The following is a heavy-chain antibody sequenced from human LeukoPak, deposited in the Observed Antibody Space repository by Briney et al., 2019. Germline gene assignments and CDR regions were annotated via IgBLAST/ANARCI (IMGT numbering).Heavy chain of an antibody. J-gene: IGHJ4*02. CDR2: ISSSSSTI. CDR3: ARGGSYGGFDY. CDR1: GFTFSSYS. V-gene: IGHV3-48*01. D-gene: IGHD4-23*01. Sequence: GGSLRLSCAASGFTFSSYSMNWVRQAPGKGLEWVSYISSSSSTIYYADSVKGRFTISRDSAKNSLYLQMNSLRAEDTAVYYCARGGSYGGFDYWGQGTLVTVSS.